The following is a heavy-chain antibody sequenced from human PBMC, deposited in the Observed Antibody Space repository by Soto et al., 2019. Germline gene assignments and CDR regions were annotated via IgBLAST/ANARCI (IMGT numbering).Heavy chain of an antibody. CDR3: ARGGIAARKFGYYFDY. V-gene: IGHV1-69*13. CDR2: IIPIFGTA. D-gene: IGHD6-6*01. Sequence: GASVQVSCTASGGTLSRSAIRGGRQAPGHGLEWMGGIIPIFGTANYAQKFQGRVTITADESTSTAYMELSSLRSEDTAVYYCARGGIAARKFGYYFDYWGQGTLVTVSS. CDR1: GGTLSRSA. J-gene: IGHJ4*02.